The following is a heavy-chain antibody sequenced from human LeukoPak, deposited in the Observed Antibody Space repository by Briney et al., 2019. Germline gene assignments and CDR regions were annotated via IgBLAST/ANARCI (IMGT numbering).Heavy chain of an antibody. J-gene: IGHJ4*02. D-gene: IGHD4-23*01. CDR3: AREVNGGVFDY. CDR1: GGTFSSYA. Sequence: AASVKVSCKASGGTFSSYAISWVRQAPGQGLEWMGGIIPIFGTANYAQKFQGRVTITADESTSTAYTELSSLRAEDTAVYYCAREVNGGVFDYWGQGTLVTVSS. CDR2: IIPIFGTA. V-gene: IGHV1-69*13.